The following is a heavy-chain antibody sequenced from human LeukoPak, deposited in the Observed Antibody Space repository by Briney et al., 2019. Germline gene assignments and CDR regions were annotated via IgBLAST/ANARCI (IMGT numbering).Heavy chain of an antibody. J-gene: IGHJ4*02. CDR3: AKGLRFGEFDY. CDR2: ISWNSGSI. Sequence: PGGSLRLSCAASGFTFDDYAMHWVRQAPGKGLEWVSGISWNSGSIGYADSVKGRFTISRDNAKNSLYLQMNSLRAEDTALYYCAKGLRFGEFDYWGQGTLVTVSS. D-gene: IGHD3-10*01. V-gene: IGHV3-9*01. CDR1: GFTFDDYA.